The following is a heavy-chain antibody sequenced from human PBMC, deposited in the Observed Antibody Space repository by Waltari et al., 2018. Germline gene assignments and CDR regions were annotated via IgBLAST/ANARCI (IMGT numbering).Heavy chain of an antibody. Sequence: EVQLVESGGGLVQPGGSLRLSCAASGFRFSNDWMHWVRQVPGKGLEWVSRITNDASCTMYADSVKGRFTISRDNAKNTLFLEMNSLRVEDTAVYYCVKEAPARGDWYLDLWGRGTLLAVSS. CDR2: ITNDASCT. CDR3: VKEAPARGDWYLDL. V-gene: IGHV3-74*03. D-gene: IGHD2-2*01. J-gene: IGHJ2*01. CDR1: GFRFSNDW.